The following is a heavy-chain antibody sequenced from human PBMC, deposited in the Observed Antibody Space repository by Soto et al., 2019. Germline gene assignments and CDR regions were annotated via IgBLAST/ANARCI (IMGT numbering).Heavy chain of an antibody. CDR2: INPNSGGT. J-gene: IGHJ6*02. Sequence: QVQLVQSGAEVKKPGASVKVSCKASGYTFTDYYMHWVRQAPGQGLEWMGWINPNSGGTNYAQKFRGRVTMTRVTSISTAYMELSSLRSDDTALYYCAKDPNIVVVPAATGGMDVWGQGTTVTVSS. D-gene: IGHD2-2*01. V-gene: IGHV1-2*02. CDR3: AKDPNIVVVPAATGGMDV. CDR1: GYTFTDYY.